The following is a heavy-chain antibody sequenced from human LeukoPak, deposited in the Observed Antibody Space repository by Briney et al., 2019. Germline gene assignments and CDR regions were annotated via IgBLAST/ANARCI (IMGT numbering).Heavy chain of an antibody. CDR1: GFSFSTYS. D-gene: IGHD4-17*01. J-gene: IGHJ4*02. V-gene: IGHV3-23*01. Sequence: PGGSLRLSCAASGFSFSTYSMSWVCQAPGKGLEWGSGIYGNGGESFYAKSVKGRFTISRDNSRNTLFLQMDSLRVEDTALYSCAKDLVPDGVWDVDYRGQGTLVTVSS. CDR3: AKDLVPDGVWDVDY. CDR2: IYGNGGES.